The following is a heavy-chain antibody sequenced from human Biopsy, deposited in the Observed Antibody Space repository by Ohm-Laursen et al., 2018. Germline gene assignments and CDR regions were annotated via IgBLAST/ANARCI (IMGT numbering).Heavy chain of an antibody. V-gene: IGHV4-38-2*01. J-gene: IGHJ4*02. CDR1: GYSISSDYR. D-gene: IGHD6-19*01. CDR2: IFKDGNT. Sequence: TLSLTCAVSGYSISSDYRWGWIRQAPGKTLEWLGKIFKDGNTHYNPPLRSRLIISIDTSKNQFSLMMTSVSGADTAVYFCARVGSGWAPFDKWGPGTLVTVSS. CDR3: ARVGSGWAPFDK.